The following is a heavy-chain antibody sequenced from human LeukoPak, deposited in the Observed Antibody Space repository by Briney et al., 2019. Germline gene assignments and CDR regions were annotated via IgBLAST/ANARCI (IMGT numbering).Heavy chain of an antibody. CDR1: GYSISSGYY. CDR3: VRDLGKSPFDY. CDR2: IYHSGST. V-gene: IGHV4-38-2*02. Sequence: PSETLSLTCTVSGYSISSGYYWGWIRQPPGKGLEWIGSIYHSGSTYYNPSLKSRVTISVDTSKNQFSLKLSSVTAADTAVYYCVRDLGKSPFDYWGQGTLVTVSS. J-gene: IGHJ4*02.